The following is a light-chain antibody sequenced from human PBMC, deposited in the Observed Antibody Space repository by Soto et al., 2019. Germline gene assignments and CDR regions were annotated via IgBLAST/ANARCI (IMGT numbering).Light chain of an antibody. V-gene: IGKV4-1*01. Sequence: DIVMTQSPDSLAVSRGERATINCKSSQSILYSSNNKNYLAWYQQKPGQPPKLLIYWASTRESGVPDRFSGSGSGTDFTLTISSLQAEDVAVYYCQQYYSTPGYTFGQGTKLEIK. J-gene: IGKJ2*01. CDR2: WAS. CDR1: QSILYSSNNKNY. CDR3: QQYYSTPGYT.